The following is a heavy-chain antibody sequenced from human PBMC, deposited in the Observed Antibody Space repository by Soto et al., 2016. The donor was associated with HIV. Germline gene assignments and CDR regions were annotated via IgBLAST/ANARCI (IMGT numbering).Heavy chain of an antibody. V-gene: IGHV3-49*04. J-gene: IGHJ4*02. D-gene: IGHD5-18*01. Sequence: DVQLVESGGGLVQPGRSLKLSCTTSGFKFGDYAMSWVRQTPGKGLEWLSFIRSQAYGATIEDAASVKGRFSISRDDSKSIAYLQMNSLKTEDTGIYYCTTSAYSYGFLEGPINYWGQGTLVTVSS. CDR2: IRSQAYGATI. CDR1: GFKFGDYA. CDR3: TTSAYSYGFLEGPINY.